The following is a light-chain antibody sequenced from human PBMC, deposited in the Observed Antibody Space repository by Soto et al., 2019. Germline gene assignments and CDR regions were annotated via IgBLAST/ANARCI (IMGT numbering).Light chain of an antibody. CDR2: DAS. Sequence: EIVLTQSPGTLSLSPGERATLSCRASQTVSIRYLAWYQQKPGQAPRLLIYDASSRATGVPDRFSGGGSGTDFTLSITRLEPEDFAVYYCQQYGSSPLTFGGGTEVEI. CDR3: QQYGSSPLT. V-gene: IGKV3-20*01. CDR1: QTVSIRY. J-gene: IGKJ4*01.